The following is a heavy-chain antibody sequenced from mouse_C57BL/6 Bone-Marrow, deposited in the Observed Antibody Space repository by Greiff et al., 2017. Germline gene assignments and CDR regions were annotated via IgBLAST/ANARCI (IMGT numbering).Heavy chain of an antibody. CDR1: GYTFTSYW. D-gene: IGHD1-2*01. V-gene: IGHV1-69*01. Sequence: QVQLQQSGAELVMPGASVKLSCKASGYTFTSYWMHWVKQRPGQGLEWIGEIDPSDSYTNYNQKFKGKSTLTVDKSSSTAYMQLSSLTSEDSAVYYCARYAGSYWGQGTLVTVSA. CDR3: ARYAGSY. J-gene: IGHJ3*01. CDR2: IDPSDSYT.